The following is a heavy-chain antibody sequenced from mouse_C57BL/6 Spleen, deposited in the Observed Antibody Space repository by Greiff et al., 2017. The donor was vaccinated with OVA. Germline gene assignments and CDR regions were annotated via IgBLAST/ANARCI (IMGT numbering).Heavy chain of an antibody. CDR2: IDPSDSYT. D-gene: IGHD2-3*01. CDR3: ARGYEDFDY. V-gene: IGHV1-69*01. J-gene: IGHJ2*01. CDR1: GYTFTSYW. Sequence: QVQLQQPGAELVMPGASVKLSCKASGYTFTSYWMHWVKQRPGQGLEWIGEIDPSDSYTNYNQKFKGKSTLTVDKSSSTAYMQLSSLTSEDSAVYYCARGYEDFDYWGQGTTLTVSS.